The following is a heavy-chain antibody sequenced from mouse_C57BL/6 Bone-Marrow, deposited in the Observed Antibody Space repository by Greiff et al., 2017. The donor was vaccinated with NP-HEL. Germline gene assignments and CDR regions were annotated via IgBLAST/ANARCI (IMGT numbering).Heavy chain of an antibody. CDR3: ARPVVAPYWYFDV. Sequence: EVQLQQSGPELVKPGASVKISCKASGYSFTGYYMNWVKQSPEKSLEWIGEINPSTGGTTYNQKVKAKATLTVDKSSSTAYMQLKSLTSEGSAVYYCARPVVAPYWYFDVWGTGTTVTVSS. V-gene: IGHV1-42*01. J-gene: IGHJ1*03. CDR2: INPSTGGT. CDR1: GYSFTGYY. D-gene: IGHD1-1*01.